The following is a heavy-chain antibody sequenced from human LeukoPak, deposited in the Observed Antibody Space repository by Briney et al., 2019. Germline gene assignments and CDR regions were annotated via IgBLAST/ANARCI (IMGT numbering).Heavy chain of an antibody. J-gene: IGHJ4*02. V-gene: IGHV3-33*05. CDR1: GFTFSMFG. CDR2: TAFDGSRK. D-gene: IGHD3-10*01. Sequence: PGGSLRLSCAASGFTFSMFGMHWVRQAPGRGLEWVTHTAFDGSRKYYTDSVKGRCTISRDNSTNTLYLQMNSLRADDTAVYYCARWNGDTASGSLDFWGQGTLVTVSS. CDR3: ARWNGDTASGSLDF.